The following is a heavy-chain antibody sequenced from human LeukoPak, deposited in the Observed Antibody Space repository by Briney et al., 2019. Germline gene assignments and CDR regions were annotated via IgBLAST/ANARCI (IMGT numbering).Heavy chain of an antibody. J-gene: IGHJ4*02. CDR2: IKQDGSET. CDR1: GFTFSTYS. D-gene: IGHD1-26*01. V-gene: IGHV3-7*01. CDR3: AGDRGGSYYFDI. Sequence: GGSLRLSCAASGFTFSTYSMSWVRQAPGKGLEWVANIKQDGSETYYVASVKGRFSISRDNARNSLYLQMNSLRAEDTALYYCAGDRGGSYYFDIWGQGTLVTVSS.